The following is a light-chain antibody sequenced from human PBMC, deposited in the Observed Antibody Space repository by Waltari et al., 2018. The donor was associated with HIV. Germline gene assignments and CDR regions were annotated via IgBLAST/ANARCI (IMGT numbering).Light chain of an antibody. CDR3: QVWDRSSAQVI. J-gene: IGLJ2*01. CDR2: FDL. Sequence: SYELTQPHSVSVAPGQTAMITCGGNNIESKSVQWYQQKPGQAPVLVIYFDLDRPEGIPERFSGSVSGNTATLTISRVDAGDEADYYCQVWDRSSAQVIFGGGTKLAVL. CDR1: NIESKS. V-gene: IGLV3-21*04.